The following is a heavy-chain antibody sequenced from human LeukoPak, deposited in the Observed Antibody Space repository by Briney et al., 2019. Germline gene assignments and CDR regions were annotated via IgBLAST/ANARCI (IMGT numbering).Heavy chain of an antibody. CDR1: GGSFSGYY. CDR2: INHSGST. V-gene: IGHV4-34*01. Sequence: SETLSLTCAVYGGSFSGYYWSWIRQPPGKGLEWIGEINHSGSTNYNPSLKSRVTISVDTSKNQFSLKLSSVTAADTAVYYCARGRYDIYLAGSKRANWFDPWGQGTLVTVPS. CDR3: ARGRYDIYLAGSKRANWFDP. J-gene: IGHJ5*02. D-gene: IGHD3-9*01.